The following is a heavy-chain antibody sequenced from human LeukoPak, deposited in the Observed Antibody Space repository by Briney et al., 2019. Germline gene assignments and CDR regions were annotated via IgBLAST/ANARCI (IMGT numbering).Heavy chain of an antibody. CDR3: ARAYSSSWYPLPFDY. CDR1: GGSISSCY. V-gene: IGHV4-59*01. Sequence: PSETLSLTCTVSGGSISSCYWSWIRQPPGKELEWIGYIYYSGSTNYNPSLKSRVTISVDTSKNQFSLKLSSVTAADTAVYYCARAYSSSWYPLPFDYWGRGTLVTVSS. J-gene: IGHJ4*02. D-gene: IGHD6-13*01. CDR2: IYYSGST.